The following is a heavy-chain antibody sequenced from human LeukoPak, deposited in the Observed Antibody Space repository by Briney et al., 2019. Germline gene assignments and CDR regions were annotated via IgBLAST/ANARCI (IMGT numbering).Heavy chain of an antibody. J-gene: IGHJ4*02. V-gene: IGHV3-7*03. Sequence: GGSLRLSCAASGFTFSSYWMSWVRQAPGKGLEWVANIKQDGSEKYYVDSVKGRFTISRDNSKNTLYQQMNSLRAEDTAVYYCAKGVGYCSGGSCQQFDYWGQGTLVTVSS. CDR2: IKQDGSEK. D-gene: IGHD2-15*01. CDR3: AKGVGYCSGGSCQQFDY. CDR1: GFTFSSYW.